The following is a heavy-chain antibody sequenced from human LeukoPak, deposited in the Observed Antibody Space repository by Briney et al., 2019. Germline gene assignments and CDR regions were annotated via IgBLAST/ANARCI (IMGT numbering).Heavy chain of an antibody. CDR1: GGSFSGYY. J-gene: IGHJ4*02. V-gene: IGHV4-34*01. Sequence: PSETLSLTCAVYGGSFSGYYWSWIRQPPGKGLEWIGEINHSGSTNYNPSLKSRVTISVDTSKNQFSLKLSSVTAADTAVYYCASRYCSSTSCYLPDCWGQGTLVTVSS. CDR3: ASRYCSSTSCYLPDC. D-gene: IGHD2-2*01. CDR2: INHSGST.